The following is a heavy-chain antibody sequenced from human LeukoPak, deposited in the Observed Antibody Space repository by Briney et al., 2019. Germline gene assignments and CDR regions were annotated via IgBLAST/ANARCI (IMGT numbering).Heavy chain of an antibody. CDR1: GYTFTGYY. CDR2: INPNSGGT. D-gene: IGHD3-22*01. CDR3: ARDEGNYYDSSGHPLSD. V-gene: IGHV1-2*02. Sequence: ASVTVSCKASGYTFTGYYMHWVRQAPGQGLEWMGWINPNSGGTNYAQKFQGRVTMTRDTSISTAYMELSRLRSDDTAVYYCARDEGNYYDSSGHPLSDWGQGTLVTVSS. J-gene: IGHJ4*02.